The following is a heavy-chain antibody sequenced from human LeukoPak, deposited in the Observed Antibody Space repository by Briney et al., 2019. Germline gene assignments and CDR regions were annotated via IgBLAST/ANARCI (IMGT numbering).Heavy chain of an antibody. D-gene: IGHD3-3*01. CDR2: ISYSGST. J-gene: IGHJ4*02. CDR1: GGSINSHY. V-gene: IGHV4-59*11. Sequence: SETLSLTCTVSGGSINSHYWSWIRQPPGKGLQWIDFISYSGSTSYNPSLLSRVTISVDTSKNQFSLKLNSVTAADTALYFCATSYYDFWSGFYSDFWGQGALVTVSS. CDR3: ATSYYDFWSGFYSDF.